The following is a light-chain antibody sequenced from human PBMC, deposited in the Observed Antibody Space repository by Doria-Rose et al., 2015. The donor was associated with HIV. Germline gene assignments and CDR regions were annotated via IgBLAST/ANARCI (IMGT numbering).Light chain of an antibody. CDR2: TAS. CDR1: QGISTY. J-gene: IGKJ1*01. CDR3: QKYDSAPRT. V-gene: IGKV1-27*01. Sequence: TQSPSSPSASVGDRVTITCRASQGISTYLAWWQQKPGKVPKLLIYTASTLQSGVPSRFSGSGSGAGFTLTISSLQPEDVATYYCQKYDSAPRTFGQGTKVEIK.